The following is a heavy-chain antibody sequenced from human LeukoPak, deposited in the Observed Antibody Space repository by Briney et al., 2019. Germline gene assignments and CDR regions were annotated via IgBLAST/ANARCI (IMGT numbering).Heavy chain of an antibody. CDR2: IYYSGST. Sequence: KPSETLSLTCTVSGGSISSYYWSWIRQPPGKGLEWIGYIYYSGSTNYNPSLKSRVTISVDTSKNQFSLKLSSVTAADTAVYYCARYGSGRYSFDYWGQGTLVTVSS. D-gene: IGHD3-10*01. J-gene: IGHJ4*02. V-gene: IGHV4-59*01. CDR3: ARYGSGRYSFDY. CDR1: GGSISSYY.